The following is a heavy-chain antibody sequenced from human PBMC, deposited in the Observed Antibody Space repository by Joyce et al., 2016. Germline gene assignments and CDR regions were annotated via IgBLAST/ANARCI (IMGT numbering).Heavy chain of an antibody. V-gene: IGHV6-1*01. CDR1: GDSVSRTGAA. CDR3: AREHCSDTYCYSPYYFDF. D-gene: IGHD2-15*01. Sequence: QVQLQQSGPGLVKPSQTLSLACAISGDSVSRTGAAWNWIRQSPSRGLEGLGRTSIRSKWSSDYTVSVRSRITINPDTSRNLFSLQLNSVTPEDTAVYYCAREHCSDTYCYSPYYFDFWGQGILVTVSS. J-gene: IGHJ4*02. CDR2: TSIRSKWSS.